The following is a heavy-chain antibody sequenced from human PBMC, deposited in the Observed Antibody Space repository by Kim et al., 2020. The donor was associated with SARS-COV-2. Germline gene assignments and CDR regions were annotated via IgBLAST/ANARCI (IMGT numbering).Heavy chain of an antibody. CDR2: IYYSGST. D-gene: IGHD6-19*01. CDR1: GGSISSGTYY. J-gene: IGHJ6*02. CDR3: ARVIAVAAHYGMDV. V-gene: IGHV4-31*03. Sequence: SETLSLTCSVSGGSISSGTYYWSWIRQHPGKGLEWIGHIYYSGSTYYNPSLKSRVTISVDTSKNQFSLRLSSVTAADTAVFYCARVIAVAAHYGMDVWGQGTTVTVSS.